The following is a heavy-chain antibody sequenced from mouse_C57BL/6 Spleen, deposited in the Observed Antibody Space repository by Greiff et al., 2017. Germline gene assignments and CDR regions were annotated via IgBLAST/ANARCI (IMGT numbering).Heavy chain of an antibody. CDR2: IDPENGDT. V-gene: IGHV14-4*01. CDR3: TRGNYYGSRRYFDY. Sequence: EVQLQQSGAELVRPGASVKLSCTASGFNIKDDYMHWVKQRPEQGLEWIGWIDPENGDTEYASKFQGKATITADTSSNTAYLQLSSLTSEDTAVYYCTRGNYYGSRRYFDYWGQGTTLTVSS. J-gene: IGHJ2*01. D-gene: IGHD1-1*01. CDR1: GFNIKDDY.